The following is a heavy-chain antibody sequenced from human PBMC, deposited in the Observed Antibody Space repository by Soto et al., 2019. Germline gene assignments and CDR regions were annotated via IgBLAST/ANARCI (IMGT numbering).Heavy chain of an antibody. CDR3: AADRGGNSWGYYYYYGMDV. Sequence: QMQLVQSGPEVKKPGTSVKVSCKASGFTFTSSAVQWVRQARGQRLEWIGWIVVGSGNTNYAQKFQERVTITRDMSTSTAYMELSSLRSEDTAVYYCAADRGGNSWGYYYYYGMDVWGQGTTVTVSS. J-gene: IGHJ6*02. CDR1: GFTFTSSA. D-gene: IGHD2-15*01. CDR2: IVVGSGNT. V-gene: IGHV1-58*01.